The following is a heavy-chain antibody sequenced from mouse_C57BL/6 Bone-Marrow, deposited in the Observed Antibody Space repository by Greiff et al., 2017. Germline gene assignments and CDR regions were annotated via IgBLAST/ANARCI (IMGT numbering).Heavy chain of an antibody. D-gene: IGHD3-3*01. J-gene: IGHJ2*01. CDR1: GFTFSNYW. CDR2: IRLKSDNYAT. V-gene: IGHV6-3*01. Sequence: EVHLVESGGGLVQPGGSMKLSCVASGFTFSNYWMNWVRQSPEKGLEWVAQIRLKSDNYATHYAESVKGRFTISRDDSKSSVYLQMNNLRAEDTGIYYCTRGNLGQRDFDYWGQGTTLTVSS. CDR3: TRGNLGQRDFDY.